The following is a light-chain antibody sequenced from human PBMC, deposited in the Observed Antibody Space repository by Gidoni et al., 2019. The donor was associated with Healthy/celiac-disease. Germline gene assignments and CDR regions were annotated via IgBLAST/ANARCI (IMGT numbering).Light chain of an antibody. CDR2: GAS. V-gene: IGKV3-15*01. CDR1: QSVSSN. CDR3: QQYNNWPPLT. Sequence: EIVMTQSPATRSVSPGERATLSCRASQSVSSNLAWYQQKPGQAPRLLIYGASTRATGIPARFSVSGSGTEFTLTISSLQSEDFAVYYCQQYNNWPPLTFGGXTKVEIK. J-gene: IGKJ4*01.